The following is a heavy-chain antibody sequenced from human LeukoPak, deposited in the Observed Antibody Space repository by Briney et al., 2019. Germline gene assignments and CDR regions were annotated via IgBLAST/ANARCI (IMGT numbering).Heavy chain of an antibody. Sequence: ASVKVSCKVSGYTLTELSMHWVRQAPGKGLEWMGGFDPEDGETIYAQKFQGRVTMTEDTATDTAYMELSSLRSEGTAVYYCATNGVSYYYDSSPAYGMDVWGQGTTVTVSS. J-gene: IGHJ6*02. CDR3: ATNGVSYYYDSSPAYGMDV. V-gene: IGHV1-24*01. CDR2: FDPEDGET. D-gene: IGHD3-22*01. CDR1: GYTLTELS.